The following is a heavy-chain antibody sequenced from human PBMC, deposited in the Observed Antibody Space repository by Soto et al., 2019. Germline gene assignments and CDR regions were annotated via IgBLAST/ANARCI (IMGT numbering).Heavy chain of an antibody. J-gene: IGHJ5*02. Sequence: GGSLRLSCAASGFTFSSYEMNWVRQAPGKGLEWVSYISSSGGTIYYADSVKGRFTISRDNSKNTLYRQMNSLRADDTAVYYCARDRSYSSSWNCFDTWGQGTLVTVSS. CDR2: ISSSGGTI. D-gene: IGHD6-13*01. V-gene: IGHV3-48*03. CDR1: GFTFSSYE. CDR3: ARDRSYSSSWNCFDT.